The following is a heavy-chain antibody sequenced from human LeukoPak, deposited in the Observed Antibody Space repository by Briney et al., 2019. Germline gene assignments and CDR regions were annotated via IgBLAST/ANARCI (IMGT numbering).Heavy chain of an antibody. Sequence: PSETLSLTCTVSGYSISSGYYWGWIRQPPGKGLEWIGSIYHSGSTYYNPSLKSRVTISVDTSKNQFSLKLSSVTAADTAVYYCARIRSRKWGFDYWGQGTLVTVSS. CDR2: IYHSGST. CDR3: ARIRSRKWGFDY. D-gene: IGHD1-26*01. V-gene: IGHV4-38-2*02. CDR1: GYSISSGYY. J-gene: IGHJ4*02.